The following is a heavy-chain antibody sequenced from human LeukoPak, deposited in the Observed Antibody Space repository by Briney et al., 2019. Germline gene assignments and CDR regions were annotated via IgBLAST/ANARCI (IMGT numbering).Heavy chain of an antibody. CDR1: GASISSGSYY. CDR2: IYTSGST. J-gene: IGHJ4*02. V-gene: IGHV4-61*02. Sequence: SQTLSLTCTVSGASISSGSYYWSWIRQPAGKGLEWIGRIYTSGSTTYNPSLKSRVTISVDTSKNQFSLKLSSVTAADTAVYYCARGIHGSGSYYIVLDYWGQGTLVTVSS. D-gene: IGHD3-10*01. CDR3: ARGIHGSGSYYIVLDY.